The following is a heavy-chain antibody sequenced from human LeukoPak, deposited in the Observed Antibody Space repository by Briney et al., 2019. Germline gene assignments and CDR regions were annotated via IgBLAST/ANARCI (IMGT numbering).Heavy chain of an antibody. V-gene: IGHV3-23*01. CDR2: ISNIGDNT. Sequence: GGSLRLSCAASGFTFRRFVMSWVRQAPGKGLEWVSGISNIGDNTYYADSVKGRFTISRDNSKNTLYLQMNSLRAEDTAVYYCAKPDIVVVPAAKGGYYFDYWGQGTLVTVSS. D-gene: IGHD2-2*01. CDR3: AKPDIVVVPAAKGGYYFDY. CDR1: GFTFRRFV. J-gene: IGHJ4*02.